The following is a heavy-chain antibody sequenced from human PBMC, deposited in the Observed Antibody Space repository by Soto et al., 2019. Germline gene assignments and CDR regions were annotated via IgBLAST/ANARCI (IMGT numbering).Heavy chain of an antibody. CDR2: IYYSGST. CDR3: ARELAGIVVVPAARRCDP. D-gene: IGHD2-2*01. V-gene: IGHV4-61*01. J-gene: IGHJ5*02. CDR1: GGSVSSGSYY. Sequence: SETLSLTCTVSGGSVSSGSYYWSWIRQPPGKGLEWIGYIYYSGSTNYNPSLKSRVTISVDTSKNQFSLKLSSVTAADTAVYYCARELAGIVVVPAARRCDPCGQGTVGSVSA.